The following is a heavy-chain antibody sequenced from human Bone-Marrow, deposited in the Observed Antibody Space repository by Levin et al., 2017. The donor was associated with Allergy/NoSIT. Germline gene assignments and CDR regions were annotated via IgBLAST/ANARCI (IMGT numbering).Heavy chain of an antibody. D-gene: IGHD2-2*01. CDR2: VKSKSDGGTT. Sequence: PGGSLRLSCTASGFTFSHAWMNWVRQAPGKGLEWVGRVKSKSDGGTTAYGAAVKGRFSISRDDSKDTAYLQMSSLKFEDTAVYYCTTFSLIEVRPAAEVDPWGPGTLVIVSS. J-gene: IGHJ5*02. V-gene: IGHV3-15*05. CDR3: TTFSLIEVRPAAEVDP. CDR1: GFTFSHAW.